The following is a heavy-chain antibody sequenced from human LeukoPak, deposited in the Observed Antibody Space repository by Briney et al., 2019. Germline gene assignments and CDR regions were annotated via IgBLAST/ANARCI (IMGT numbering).Heavy chain of an antibody. CDR2: IGSSGNTI. CDR1: GFTFSSYE. D-gene: IGHD6-19*01. CDR3: ARDGPKYTSGWYGTYYFDY. J-gene: IGHJ4*02. V-gene: IGHV3-48*03. Sequence: PGGPLRLSCAASGFTFSSYEMNWVRQAPGKGLEWVSYIGSSGNTIYYADSVKGRFTISRDNAKNSLYLQMNSLRAEDTAVYYCARDGPKYTSGWYGTYYFDYWGQGTLVTVSS.